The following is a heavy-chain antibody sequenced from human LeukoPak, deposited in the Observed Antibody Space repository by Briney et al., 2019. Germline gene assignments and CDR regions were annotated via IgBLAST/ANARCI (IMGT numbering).Heavy chain of an antibody. D-gene: IGHD3-22*01. V-gene: IGHV1-46*01. CDR3: ARDLIQRYYDSRDDY. J-gene: IGHJ4*02. CDR1: GYTFTSYY. Sequence: ASVKVSCKASGYTFTSYYMHWVRQAPGQGLEWMGIINPSGGSTSYAQKFQGRVTMTRDTSTSTVYMELSSLRSEDTAVYYCARDLIQRYYDSRDDYWGQGTLVIVSS. CDR2: INPSGGST.